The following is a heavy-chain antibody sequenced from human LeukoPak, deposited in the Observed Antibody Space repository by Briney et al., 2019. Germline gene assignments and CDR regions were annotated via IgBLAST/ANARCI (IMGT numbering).Heavy chain of an antibody. V-gene: IGHV3-30-3*01. D-gene: IGHD5-24*01. Sequence: GRSLRLSCAASGFTFSSYAMHWVRQAPGKGLEWVAVISYDGSNKYYADSVKGRFTISRDNSKNTLYLQMNSLRAEDTAVYYCARGPSRWLEYHFDYWGQGTLVTVSS. CDR3: ARGPSRWLEYHFDY. CDR2: ISYDGSNK. CDR1: GFTFSSYA. J-gene: IGHJ4*02.